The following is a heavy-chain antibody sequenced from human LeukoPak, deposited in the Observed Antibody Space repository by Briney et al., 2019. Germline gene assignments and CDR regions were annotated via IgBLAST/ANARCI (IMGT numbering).Heavy chain of an antibody. CDR2: IIPIFGTP. V-gene: IGHV1-69*06. Sequence: SLKVSCKASDASFSSYAISWVRQAPGQGLEWMGRIIPIFGTPNYAQRFQGRVTITADIVSSTAYMEVNNLTSEDTAVYFCAKQGALRQDYYMDVWGNGTTVTVSS. J-gene: IGHJ6*03. CDR1: DASFSSYA. CDR3: AKQGALRQDYYMDV.